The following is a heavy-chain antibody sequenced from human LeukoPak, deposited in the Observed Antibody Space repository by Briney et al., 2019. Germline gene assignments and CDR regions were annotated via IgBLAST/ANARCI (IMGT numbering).Heavy chain of an antibody. CDR2: ISAYNGNT. Sequence: ASVKVSCKASGYTFTSYGISWVRQAPGQGLEWMGWISAYNGNTNYAQKLQGRVTMTTDTSTSTAYMELRSLRSDDTAVYYCARGIVVVPAVNSYESWFDPWGQGTLVTVSS. J-gene: IGHJ5*02. CDR3: ARGIVVVPAVNSYESWFDP. V-gene: IGHV1-18*01. CDR1: GYTFTSYG. D-gene: IGHD2-2*01.